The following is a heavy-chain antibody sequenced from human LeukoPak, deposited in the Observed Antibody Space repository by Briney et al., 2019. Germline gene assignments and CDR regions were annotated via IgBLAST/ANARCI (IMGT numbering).Heavy chain of an antibody. CDR3: ARYWGPYDNSGAYFDY. CDR1: GDSISSSSYY. Sequence: PSETLSLTCTVSGDSISSSSYYWVWLRQPPGKGLEWIATIYYSGSTYYNPSFKSRVTISVDTSKNQFSLKLSSVTAADTAMYYCARYWGPYDNSGAYFDYWGQGTLVTVSS. D-gene: IGHD3-22*01. J-gene: IGHJ4*02. CDR2: IYYSGST. V-gene: IGHV4-39*01.